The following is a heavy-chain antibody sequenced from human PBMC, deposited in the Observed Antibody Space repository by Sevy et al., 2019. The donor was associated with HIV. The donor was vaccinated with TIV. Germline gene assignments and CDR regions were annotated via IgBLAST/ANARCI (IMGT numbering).Heavy chain of an antibody. Sequence: GGSLRLSCAASGFTFSDYYMSWIRQAPGKGLEWVSYISSSSSYTNYADSVKGRFTISRDNAKNSLYLQMNSLRAEDTAVYYCARDVYCSGGSCYPGTDAFDIWGQGTMLTVSS. CDR2: ISSSSSYT. D-gene: IGHD2-15*01. CDR3: ARDVYCSGGSCYPGTDAFDI. V-gene: IGHV3-11*06. CDR1: GFTFSDYY. J-gene: IGHJ3*02.